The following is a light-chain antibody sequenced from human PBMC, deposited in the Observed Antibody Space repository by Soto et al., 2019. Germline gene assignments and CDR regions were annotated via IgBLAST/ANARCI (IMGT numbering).Light chain of an antibody. Sequence: EIEMTPSPATSSTSKGDTFTITCPASQNIKTWLAWHQQKPGKAPTLLIFDASTLESGVPSRFSGSGSGTDFTLTINSLQPDDFATYYCQQYNSYSPLFGQGTKVDIK. CDR2: DAS. V-gene: IGKV1-5*01. CDR1: QNIKTW. J-gene: IGKJ1*01. CDR3: QQYNSYSPL.